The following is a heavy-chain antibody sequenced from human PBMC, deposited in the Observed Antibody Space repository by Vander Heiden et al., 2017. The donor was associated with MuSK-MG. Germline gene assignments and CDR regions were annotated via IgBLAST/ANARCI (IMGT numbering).Heavy chain of an antibody. J-gene: IGHJ5*01. CDR1: GGPFRGSY. D-gene: IGHD6-19*01. CDR2: INHSGIT. V-gene: IGHV4-34*01. CDR3: ARLSSGWQYYYLDS. Sequence: QVQLQQWGAGLLKPSETLSLTCAVFGGPFRGSYWSWIRQSPGKGLEWIGEINHSGITNYNPSLESRATISEDTSKNQFSLKMTSVTAADTGVYCCARLSSGWQYYYLDSWGQGTLVTVSS.